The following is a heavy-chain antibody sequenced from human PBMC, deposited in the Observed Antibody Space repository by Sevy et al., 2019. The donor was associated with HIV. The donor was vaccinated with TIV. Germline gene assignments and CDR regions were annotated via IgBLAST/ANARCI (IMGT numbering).Heavy chain of an antibody. D-gene: IGHD2-8*02. CDR1: GFTFSNHA. Sequence: GGSLRLSCTASGFTFSNHAMHWVRQGPGKGPEWVAFIRNDGSHEYYADSVKGRFTISRDNSKNTLYLQMNSLRPEDTAVYYCARDRKVLRVVYAIPFDAFDIWGQGTMVTVSS. V-gene: IGHV3-30*02. CDR2: IRNDGSHE. J-gene: IGHJ3*02. CDR3: ARDRKVLRVVYAIPFDAFDI.